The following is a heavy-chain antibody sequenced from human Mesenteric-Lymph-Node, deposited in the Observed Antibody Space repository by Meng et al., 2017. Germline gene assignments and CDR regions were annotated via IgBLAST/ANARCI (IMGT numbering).Heavy chain of an antibody. CDR2: ISGSGYST. CDR3: AKDYQVH. V-gene: IGHV3-23*01. D-gene: IGHD3-10*01. J-gene: IGHJ4*02. Sequence: EVQLLESGGGLVQPGGSLRLSCAASGFTLGNYAMSWARQAPGKGLEWVSSISGSGYSTYYADSVKGRFTISRDNSKNTLYLQMNSLRAEDTAVYYCAKDYQVHWGQGTLVTVSS. CDR1: GFTLGNYA.